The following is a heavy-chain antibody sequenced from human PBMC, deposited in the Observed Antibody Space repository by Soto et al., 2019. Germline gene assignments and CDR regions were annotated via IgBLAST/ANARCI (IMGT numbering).Heavy chain of an antibody. V-gene: IGHV3-7*01. J-gene: IGHJ4*02. CDR1: GFTFSSYW. CDR2: IKQDGSEK. D-gene: IGHD3-9*01. Sequence: GGSLRLSCAASGFTFSSYWMSWVRQAPGKGLEWVANIKQDGSEKYYVDSVKGRFTISRDNAKNSLYLQMNSLRAEDTAVYYCARAGYYDILTGPHYWGQGTLVTVSS. CDR3: ARAGYYDILTGPHY.